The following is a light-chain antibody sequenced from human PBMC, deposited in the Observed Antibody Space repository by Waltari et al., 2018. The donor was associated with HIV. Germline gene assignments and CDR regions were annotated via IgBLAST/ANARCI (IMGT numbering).Light chain of an antibody. J-gene: IGLJ3*02. CDR1: SSDVGAYNY. Sequence: QSALTQPPSVSGSPGQSVTISCTGTSSDVGAYNYVSWYQQHPNKAPKLMIYDVSKRPSGVSDRFSGSKSGNTASLTISGLQAEDEADYYCCSYAGSNSWLFGGRTKLTVL. CDR3: CSYAGSNSWL. CDR2: DVS. V-gene: IGLV2-11*01.